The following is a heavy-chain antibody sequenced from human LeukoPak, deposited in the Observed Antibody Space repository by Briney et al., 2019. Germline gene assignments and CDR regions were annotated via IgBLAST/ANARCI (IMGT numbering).Heavy chain of an antibody. CDR3: ARARSSVAPSFDI. J-gene: IGHJ3*02. Sequence: PGGSLRLSCAASGFTVSSNYMSWVRQAPGKGLEWVSVIYSGGSTYYADSVKGRFTISRDNSKNTLYLQMNSLRAEDTAVYYCARARSSVAPSFDIWGQGTMVTVSS. CDR1: GFTVSSNY. CDR2: IYSGGST. D-gene: IGHD3-10*01. V-gene: IGHV3-53*01.